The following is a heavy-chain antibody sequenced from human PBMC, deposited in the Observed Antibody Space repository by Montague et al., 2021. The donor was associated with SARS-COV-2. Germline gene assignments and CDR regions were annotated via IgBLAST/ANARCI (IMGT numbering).Heavy chain of an antibody. V-gene: IGHV4-34*01. J-gene: IGHJ6*02. Sequence: ETLSLTCAVYGGSLSGYYWSWIRQPPGKGLEWIGEINHSGSTNYNPSLKSRVTISVDTSKNQFSLKLSSVTAAGTAVYYCARVRYYGSGTSLGMDVWGQGTTVTAS. D-gene: IGHD3-10*01. CDR1: GGSLSGYY. CDR3: ARVRYYGSGTSLGMDV. CDR2: INHSGST.